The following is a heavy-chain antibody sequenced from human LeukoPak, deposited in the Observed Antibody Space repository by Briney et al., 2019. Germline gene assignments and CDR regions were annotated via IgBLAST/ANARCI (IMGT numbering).Heavy chain of an antibody. V-gene: IGHV1-69*04. CDR3: AREALGAADILTGYYNY. D-gene: IGHD3-9*01. CDR2: IIPILGIA. CDR1: GGTFSSYA. J-gene: IGHJ4*02. Sequence: ASVKVSCKASGGTFSSYAISWVRQAPGQGLEWMGRIIPILGIANYAQKFQGRVTITADKSTSTAYMELSSLRSDDTAVYYCAREALGAADILTGYYNYWGQGTLVTVSS.